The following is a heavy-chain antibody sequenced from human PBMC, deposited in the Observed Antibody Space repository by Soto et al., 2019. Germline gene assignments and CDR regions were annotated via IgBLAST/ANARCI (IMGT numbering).Heavy chain of an antibody. V-gene: IGHV4-39*01. CDR2: IYYRGTT. J-gene: IGHJ6*03. CDR1: GDSISRNDYF. D-gene: IGHD2-2*01. Sequence: PSETLSLSCTVSGDSISRNDYFGGWVRQPPGKGLEWIGDIYYRGTTCYNTSLKSRVSISIDTSKNQFSLKLSSVTAADSAVYYCARRRGSSTSLYYMDVWGKGTAVTVSS. CDR3: ARRRGSSTSLYYMDV.